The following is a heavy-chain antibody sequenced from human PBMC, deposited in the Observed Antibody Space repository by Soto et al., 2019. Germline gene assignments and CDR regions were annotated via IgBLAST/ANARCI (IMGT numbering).Heavy chain of an antibody. J-gene: IGHJ6*01. Sequence: GSVKVYFASSGFTFSDYYMSLIRQAPGKGLEWVSYISSSGSTIYYADSVKGRFTISRDNAKNSLYLQMNSLRAEDTAVYYCARDPLPVDVWGQGTTVTVSS. CDR3: ARDPLPVDV. CDR2: ISSSGSTI. CDR1: GFTFSDYY. D-gene: IGHD2-15*01. V-gene: IGHV3-11*01.